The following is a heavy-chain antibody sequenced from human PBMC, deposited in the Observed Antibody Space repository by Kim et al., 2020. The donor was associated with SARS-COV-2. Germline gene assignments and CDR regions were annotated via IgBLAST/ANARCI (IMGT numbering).Heavy chain of an antibody. J-gene: IGHJ4*01. V-gene: IGHV3-30*04. CDR2: ISYDGSNK. CDR1: GFTFSSYA. D-gene: IGHD2-8*01. CDR3: AREIEVYAMGNYFDY. Sequence: GGSLRLSCAASGFTFSSYAMHWVRQAPGKGLEWVAVISYDGSNKYYADSVKGRFTISRDNSKNTLYLQMNSLRAEDTAVYYCAREIEVYAMGNYFDYWG.